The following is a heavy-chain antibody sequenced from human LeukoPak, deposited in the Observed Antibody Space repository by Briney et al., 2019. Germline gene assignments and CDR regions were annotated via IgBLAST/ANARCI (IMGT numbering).Heavy chain of an antibody. Sequence: PGGSLRLSCAASGFTFDDYAMHWVRQAPGKGLEWVSGISWNSGSIGYVDSVKGRFTISRDSVKNSLYLQMTSVRADDTAMYYCVRDDYDFWSGYQRYFEFWGQGTLVTVSS. V-gene: IGHV3-9*01. CDR2: ISWNSGSI. CDR1: GFTFDDYA. D-gene: IGHD3-3*01. CDR3: VRDDYDFWSGYQRYFEF. J-gene: IGHJ4*02.